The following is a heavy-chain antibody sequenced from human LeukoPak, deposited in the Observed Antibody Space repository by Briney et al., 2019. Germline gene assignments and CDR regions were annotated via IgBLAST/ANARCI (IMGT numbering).Heavy chain of an antibody. Sequence: ASVKVSCKASGGTFSSYAISWVRQATGQGLEWMGWMNPNSGNTGYAQKFQGRVTMTRNTSISTAYMELSSLRSEDTAVYYCARGRTSYYPLYYYYYYGMDVWGQGTTVTVSS. D-gene: IGHD3-10*01. V-gene: IGHV1-8*02. J-gene: IGHJ6*02. CDR2: MNPNSGNT. CDR3: ARGRTSYYPLYYYYYYGMDV. CDR1: GGTFSSYA.